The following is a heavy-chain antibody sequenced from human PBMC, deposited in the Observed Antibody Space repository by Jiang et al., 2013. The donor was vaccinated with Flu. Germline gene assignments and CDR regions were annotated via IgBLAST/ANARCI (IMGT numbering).Heavy chain of an antibody. V-gene: IGHV7-4-1*02. Sequence: YTFTSYAMNWVRQAPGQGLEWMGWINTNTGNPTYAQGFTGRFVFSLDTSVSTAYLQISSLKAEDTAVYYCARDPTNPEQLVLFNWFDPWGQGTLVTVSS. CDR2: INTNTGNP. D-gene: IGHD6-6*01. CDR1: YTFTSYA. J-gene: IGHJ5*02. CDR3: ARDPTNPEQLVLFNWFDP.